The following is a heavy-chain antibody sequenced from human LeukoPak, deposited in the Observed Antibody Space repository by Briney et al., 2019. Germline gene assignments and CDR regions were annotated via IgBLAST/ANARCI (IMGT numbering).Heavy chain of an antibody. V-gene: IGHV1-2*06. Sequence: ASVKISCKASGYTFTGFYMHWVRQAPGQGLEWMGRINPNSGDTNYAQNFQGRVTMTRDTSISTAYMELSRLRSDDTAVYYCARVGYNDNVIDYWGQGTLVTVSS. J-gene: IGHJ4*02. CDR1: GYTFTGFY. CDR3: ARVGYNDNVIDY. D-gene: IGHD5-24*01. CDR2: INPNSGDT.